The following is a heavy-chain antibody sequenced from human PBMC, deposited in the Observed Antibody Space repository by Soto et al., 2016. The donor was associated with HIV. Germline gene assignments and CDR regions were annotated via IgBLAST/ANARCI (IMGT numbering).Heavy chain of an antibody. Sequence: QVQLQQWGAGLLKPSETLSLTCAVYGGSFSGCYWSWIRQPPGKGLEWIGEINHSGSTKYNPSLKSRVTISVDTSKNQFSLKLSSVTAADTAVYYCARGIEYSSSWYGKYYFDYWGQGTLGHRLL. CDR3: ARGIEYSSSWYGKYYFDY. CDR1: GGSFSGCY. J-gene: IGHJ4*02. V-gene: IGHV4-34*01. CDR2: INHSGST. D-gene: IGHD6-13*01.